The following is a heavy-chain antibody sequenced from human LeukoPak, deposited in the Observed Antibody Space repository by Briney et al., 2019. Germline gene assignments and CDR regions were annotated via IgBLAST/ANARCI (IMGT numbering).Heavy chain of an antibody. CDR2: IYSGGST. D-gene: IGHD3-22*01. CDR1: GFTVSSNY. Sequence: GGTLRLSCAASGFTVSSNYMTWVRQAPGKGLEWVSVIYSGGSTYYADSVKGRFTISRDNSKNTLYLQMNSLRAEDTAVYYCARGTSSGYFQLYFDYWGQGTLVTVSS. CDR3: ARGTSSGYFQLYFDY. V-gene: IGHV3-53*01. J-gene: IGHJ4*02.